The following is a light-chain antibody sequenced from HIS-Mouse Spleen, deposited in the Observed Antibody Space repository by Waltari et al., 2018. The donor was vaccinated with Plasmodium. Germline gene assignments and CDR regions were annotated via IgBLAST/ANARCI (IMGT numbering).Light chain of an antibody. J-gene: IGKJ3*01. CDR2: GAS. V-gene: IGKV3-15*01. CDR1: QSVSSN. Sequence: EIVMTQSPATLSLSPGERATLSCRASQSVSSNLAWYQQKPGQAPRRLSYGASTRATGIPARFSGSGSGTEFTLTISSLQSEDFAVYYCQQYNNWSFTFGPGTKVDIK. CDR3: QQYNNWSFT.